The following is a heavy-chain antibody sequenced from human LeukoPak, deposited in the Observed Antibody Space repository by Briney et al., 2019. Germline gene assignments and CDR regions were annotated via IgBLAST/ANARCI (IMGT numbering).Heavy chain of an antibody. CDR1: GGSISSYY. CDR2: IYTSGST. Sequence: SETLSLTCTVSGGSISSYYWSWIRQPAGKGLEWIGRIYTSGSTNYNPSLKSRVTMSVDTSKNQFSLKLSSVTAADTAVYYCARGGVGYCSSTSCWPFYYYYGMDVWGQGTTVTVSS. D-gene: IGHD2-2*01. CDR3: ARGGVGYCSSTSCWPFYYYYGMDV. J-gene: IGHJ6*02. V-gene: IGHV4-4*07.